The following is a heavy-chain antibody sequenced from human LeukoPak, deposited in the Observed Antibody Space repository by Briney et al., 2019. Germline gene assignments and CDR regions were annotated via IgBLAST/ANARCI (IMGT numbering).Heavy chain of an antibody. J-gene: IGHJ4*02. CDR2: ISSSSSYI. CDR1: GFTFSSYS. Sequence: PGGSLRLSCAASGFTFSSYSMNWVRQAAGKGLEWVSSISSSSSYIYYADSVKGRFTISRDNAKNSLYLQMNSLRAEDTAVYYCARDWLQGSSGWYWGQGTLVTVSS. CDR3: ARDWLQGSSGWY. D-gene: IGHD6-19*01. V-gene: IGHV3-21*01.